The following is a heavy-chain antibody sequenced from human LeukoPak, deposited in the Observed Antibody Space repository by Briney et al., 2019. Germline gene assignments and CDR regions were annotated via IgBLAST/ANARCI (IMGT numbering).Heavy chain of an antibody. J-gene: IGHJ2*01. CDR2: INPSGGST. CDR1: GYTFTNYY. Sequence: ASVKVSCKASGYTFTNYYLHWVRRAPRQGLEWMGIINPSGGSTSYAQKFQDRVTMTREKSTSTVYMELSSLRSEDTAVYYCARGYEEFWYFDLWGRGTLVTVSS. CDR3: ARGYEEFWYFDL. V-gene: IGHV1-46*01. D-gene: IGHD2-15*01.